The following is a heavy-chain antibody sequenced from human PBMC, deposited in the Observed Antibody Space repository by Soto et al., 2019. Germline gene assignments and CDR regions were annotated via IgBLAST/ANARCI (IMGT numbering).Heavy chain of an antibody. Sequence: QVQLVQSGAEVKKPGASVKVSCKASGYTFTSYDINWVRQATGQGLEWMGWMNPNSGNTGYAQKFQGRVTMNRDTYISTADMELSSLRSEDTAVYYCARQWELSGYYYGMDVWGQGTTVTVSS. CDR1: GYTFTSYD. V-gene: IGHV1-8*01. J-gene: IGHJ6*02. CDR3: ARQWELSGYYYGMDV. CDR2: MNPNSGNT. D-gene: IGHD1-26*01.